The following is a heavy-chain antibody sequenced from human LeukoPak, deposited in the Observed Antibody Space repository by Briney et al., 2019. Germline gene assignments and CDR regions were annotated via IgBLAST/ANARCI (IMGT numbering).Heavy chain of an antibody. V-gene: IGHV4-38-2*01. CDR3: ASLYCSSTSCYTGAEYFQH. CDR1: GFSISSGYY. Sequence: PSETLSLTCAVSGFSISSGYYWGWIRQPPGKGLEWIGSIYHSGSTYCNPSLKSRVTISVDTSKNQFSLKLSSVTAADTAVYYCASLYCSSTSCYTGAEYFQHWGQGTLVTVSS. J-gene: IGHJ1*01. D-gene: IGHD2-2*02. CDR2: IYHSGST.